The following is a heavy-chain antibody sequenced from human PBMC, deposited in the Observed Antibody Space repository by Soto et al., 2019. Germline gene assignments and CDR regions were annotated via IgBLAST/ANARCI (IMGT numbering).Heavy chain of an antibody. CDR2: IYYSGST. J-gene: IGHJ6*02. V-gene: IGHV4-61*01. CDR3: ARDSGVFSSSRWFYGMDV. D-gene: IGHD6-6*01. Sequence: PSETLSLTCTVSGDSGRSGSFYWSSIGQPPGKGLEWIGYIYYSGSTTYNPSLKSRVIISIDTSKNQFSLKLSSVTAADTAVYYCARDSGVFSSSRWFYGMDVWGQGTTVT. CDR1: GDSGRSGSFY.